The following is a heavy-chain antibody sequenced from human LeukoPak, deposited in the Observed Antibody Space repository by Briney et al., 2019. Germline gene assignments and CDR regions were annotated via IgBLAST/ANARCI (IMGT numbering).Heavy chain of an antibody. Sequence: PSETLSLTCTVSGGSISSGDYYWSWIRQPPGKGLEWIGYIYYGGSTYYNPSLKSRVTISVDTSKNQFSLKLSSVTAADTAVYYCARGLTATYCGGDCGFDYWGQGTLVTVSS. CDR2: IYYGGST. D-gene: IGHD2-21*02. J-gene: IGHJ4*02. CDR1: GGSISSGDYY. V-gene: IGHV4-30-4*01. CDR3: ARGLTATYCGGDCGFDY.